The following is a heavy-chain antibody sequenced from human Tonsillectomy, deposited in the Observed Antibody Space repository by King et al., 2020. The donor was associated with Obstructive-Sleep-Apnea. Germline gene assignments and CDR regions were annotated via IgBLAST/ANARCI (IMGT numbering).Heavy chain of an antibody. CDR3: AKEGDSSGWNAFDY. D-gene: IGHD6-19*01. V-gene: IGHV3-30*02. CDR1: GFTFSSYG. CDR2: TRYDGGNK. J-gene: IGHJ4*02. Sequence: VQLVESGGGVVQPGRSLRLSCAASGFTFSSYGMHWVRQAPGKGLEWVAFTRYDGGNKNYADSVKGRFTISRDNSKNTLYLQMNSLRAEDTAVYYCAKEGDSSGWNAFDYWGQGTLVTVSS.